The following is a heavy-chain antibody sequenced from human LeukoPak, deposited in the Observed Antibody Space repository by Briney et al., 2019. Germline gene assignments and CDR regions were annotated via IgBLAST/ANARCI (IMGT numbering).Heavy chain of an antibody. D-gene: IGHD3-22*01. Sequence: PGGSLRLSCAASGFTFSSYAMSWVRQAPGKGLEWVSALSGSGGSTYYADSVKGRFTISRDNSKNTLYLQMNSLRAEDTAVYYCAKEGDSSGYPLWDNDYWGQGTLVTVSS. CDR2: LSGSGGST. V-gene: IGHV3-23*01. CDR3: AKEGDSSGYPLWDNDY. CDR1: GFTFSSYA. J-gene: IGHJ4*02.